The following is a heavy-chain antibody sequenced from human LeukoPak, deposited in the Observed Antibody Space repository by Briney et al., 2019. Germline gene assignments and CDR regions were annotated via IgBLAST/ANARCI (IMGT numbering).Heavy chain of an antibody. CDR1: GFTFDDYA. CDR2: INWNGGTT. Sequence: PGGSLRLSCAASGFTFDDYAMTWVRQTPGKGLEWVSGINWNGGTTSYADSLKGRFTISGDNAKNSLYLQMNSLRAEDTALYYCARGDKIRLGSPIVHSSGWYMFDYWGQGTLVTVSS. J-gene: IGHJ4*02. CDR3: ARGDKIRLGSPIVHSSGWYMFDY. V-gene: IGHV3-20*04. D-gene: IGHD6-19*01.